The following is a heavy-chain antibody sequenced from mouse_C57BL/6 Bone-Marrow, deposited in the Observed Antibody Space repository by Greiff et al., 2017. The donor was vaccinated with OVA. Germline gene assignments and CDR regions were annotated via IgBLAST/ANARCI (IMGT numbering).Heavy chain of an antibody. CDR1: GFTFSDYY. Sequence: EVQLVESEGGLVQPGSSMKLSCTASGFTFSDYYMAWVRQVPEKGLEWVANINYDGSSTYYLDSLKSRFIISRDNAKNILYLQMSSLKSEDTATYYCARAPHYYGSSSPYAMDYWGQGTSVTVSS. J-gene: IGHJ4*01. CDR3: ARAPHYYGSSSPYAMDY. D-gene: IGHD1-1*01. V-gene: IGHV5-16*01. CDR2: INYDGSST.